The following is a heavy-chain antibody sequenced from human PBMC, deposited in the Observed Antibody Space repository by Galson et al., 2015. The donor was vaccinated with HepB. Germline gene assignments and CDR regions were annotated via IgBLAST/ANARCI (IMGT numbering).Heavy chain of an antibody. J-gene: IGHJ4*02. CDR1: GFTFSNYV. Sequence: SLRLSCAASGFTFSNYVMHWVRQAPGKGLEWVGVISYDGSNKYYADSVKGRFTISRDNSKNTLYLQMNSLGVEDTAVYYCARGPRDIVVLPAAINFDYWGQGLLVTVSS. V-gene: IGHV3-30*03. CDR2: ISYDGSNK. D-gene: IGHD2-2*02. CDR3: ARGPRDIVVLPAAINFDY.